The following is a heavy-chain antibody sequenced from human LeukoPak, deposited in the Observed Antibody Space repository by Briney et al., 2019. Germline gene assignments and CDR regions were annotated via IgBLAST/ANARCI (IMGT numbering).Heavy chain of an antibody. Sequence: GSLRLSCAASGFTFSNYAMSWIRQPPGKGLEWIGYIYYSGSTNYNPSLKSRVTISVDTSKNQFSLKLSSVTAADTAVYYCARALYYYDSSATSDYYYYMDVWGKGTTVTVSS. V-gene: IGHV4-59*01. CDR1: GFTFSNYA. CDR3: ARALYYYDSSATSDYYYYMDV. D-gene: IGHD3-22*01. J-gene: IGHJ6*03. CDR2: IYYSGST.